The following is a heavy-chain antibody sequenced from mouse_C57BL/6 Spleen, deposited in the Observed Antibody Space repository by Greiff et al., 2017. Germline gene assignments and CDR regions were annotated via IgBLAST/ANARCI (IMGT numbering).Heavy chain of an antibody. D-gene: IGHD2-4*01. V-gene: IGHV1-18*01. CDR1: GYTFTDYN. J-gene: IGHJ4*01. CDR3: ARRGCFYDYPYYAMDY. CDR2: INPNNGGT. Sequence: EVQLQQSGPELVKPGASVKIPCKASGYTFTDYNMDWVKQSHGKSLEWIGDINPNNGGTIYNQKLKGKATVTVDKSSSTAYMELRSLTYEYTAVYYCARRGCFYDYPYYAMDYWGQGTSVTVSS.